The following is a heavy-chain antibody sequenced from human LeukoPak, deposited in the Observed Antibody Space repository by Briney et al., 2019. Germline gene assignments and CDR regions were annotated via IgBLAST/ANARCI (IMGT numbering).Heavy chain of an antibody. Sequence: SETLSLTCTVFGGSISSYYWSWIRQPAGKGLEWIGRIYTSGSTDYNPSLKSRVTMSIDTSKNQFSLKLSSVTAADTAVYYCARRLGRKFGERFYYYHYMDVWGKGTTVTISS. D-gene: IGHD3-10*01. J-gene: IGHJ6*03. CDR2: IYTSGST. CDR3: ARRLGRKFGERFYYYHYMDV. CDR1: GGSISSYY. V-gene: IGHV4-4*07.